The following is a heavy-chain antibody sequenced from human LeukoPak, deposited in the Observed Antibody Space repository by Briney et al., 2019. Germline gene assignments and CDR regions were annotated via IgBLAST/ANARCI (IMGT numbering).Heavy chain of an antibody. Sequence: ASVKVSCKASGGTFSSYAISWVRQAPGQGLEWMGRIIPILGIANYAQKFQGRVTITADKSTSTAYMELSSLRSEDTAVYYCARVMGVGSFGAFDIWGQGTMVTVSS. CDR2: IIPILGIA. CDR1: GGTFSSYA. D-gene: IGHD3-16*01. J-gene: IGHJ3*02. CDR3: ARVMGVGSFGAFDI. V-gene: IGHV1-69*04.